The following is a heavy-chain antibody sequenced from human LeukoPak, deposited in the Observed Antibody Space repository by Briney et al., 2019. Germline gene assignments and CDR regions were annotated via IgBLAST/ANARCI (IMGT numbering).Heavy chain of an antibody. Sequence: GGSLRLSCAASGFTFDDYAMHWVRQAPGKGLEWVSVIYSGGSTYYADSVKGRFTISRDNSKNTLYLQMNSLRAEDTAVYYCARDHSGAFDYWGQGTLVTVSS. CDR1: GFTFDDYA. V-gene: IGHV3-53*01. CDR3: ARDHSGAFDY. CDR2: IYSGGST. D-gene: IGHD2-21*01. J-gene: IGHJ4*02.